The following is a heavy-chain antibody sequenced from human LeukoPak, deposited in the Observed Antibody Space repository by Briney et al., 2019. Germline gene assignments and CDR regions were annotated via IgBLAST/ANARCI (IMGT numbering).Heavy chain of an antibody. Sequence: GGSLRLSCAASGFTLSTYAMNWVRQAPGKGLEWVSTIIGSGGTTFYADPVKGRFTISRDTSKNTLCLQINSLRAEDTAIYYCTTDGGAYGDPGISYLIDVWGEGTTVSVSS. CDR1: GFTLSTYA. CDR2: IIGSGGTT. D-gene: IGHD4-17*01. CDR3: TTDGGAYGDPGISYLIDV. V-gene: IGHV3-23*01. J-gene: IGHJ6*01.